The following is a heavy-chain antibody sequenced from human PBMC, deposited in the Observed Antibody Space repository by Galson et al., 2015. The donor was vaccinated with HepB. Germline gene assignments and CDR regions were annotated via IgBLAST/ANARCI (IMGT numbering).Heavy chain of an antibody. CDR3: AKSMAYYYDSSGYYYAVGRPAASLSD. Sequence: SLRLSCAASGFTFSSYAMSWVRQAPGKGLEWVSAISGSGGSTYYADSVKGRFTISRDNSKNTLYLQMNSLRAEDTAVYYCAKSMAYYYDSSGYYYAVGRPAASLSDWGQGTLVTVSS. CDR2: ISGSGGST. V-gene: IGHV3-23*01. CDR1: GFTFSSYA. D-gene: IGHD3-22*01. J-gene: IGHJ4*02.